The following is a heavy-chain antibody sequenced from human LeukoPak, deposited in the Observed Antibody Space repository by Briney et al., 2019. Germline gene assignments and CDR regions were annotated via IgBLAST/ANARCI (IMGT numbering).Heavy chain of an antibody. D-gene: IGHD5-18*01. CDR1: GYTLTELS. V-gene: IGHV1-24*01. J-gene: IGHJ4*02. CDR3: ATLLEGYSYGFFVY. CDR2: FDPEDGET. Sequence: GASVKVSCKVSGYTLTELSMHWVRQAPGKGLEWMGGFDPEDGETIYAQKFQGRVTMTEDTSTDTAYMGLSSLRSEDTAVYYCATLLEGYSYGFFVYWGQGTLVTVSS.